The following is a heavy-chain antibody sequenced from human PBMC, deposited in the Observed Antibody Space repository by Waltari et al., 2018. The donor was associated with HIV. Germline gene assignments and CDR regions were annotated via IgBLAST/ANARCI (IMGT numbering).Heavy chain of an antibody. CDR2: TYWDDDE. J-gene: IGHJ4*02. CDR3: ARSRRRESCSGGRCYYYDY. D-gene: IGHD2-15*01. CDR1: GFSLRTNGVG. Sequence: QITLKESGPTLVKPTQTLTLTCTFSGFSLRTNGVGVAWIRQPPGEALEWLAITYWDDDENYRPSLRSRLRVTKDISKNQVVLTMTNMDPVDTATYYCARSRRRESCSGGRCYYYDYWGQGTLVTVSS. V-gene: IGHV2-5*02.